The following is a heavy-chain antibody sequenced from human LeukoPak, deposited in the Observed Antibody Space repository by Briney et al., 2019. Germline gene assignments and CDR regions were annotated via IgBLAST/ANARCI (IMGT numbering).Heavy chain of an antibody. Sequence: GGSLRLSCAASGFTFSTYWMTWVRHAPGKGLEWVANIKEDGSEKYYVDSVKGRFTISRDNAKNSLYLQMNSLRAEDTAVYYCARVGEMAGFDYWGQGTLVTVSS. D-gene: IGHD5-24*01. CDR3: ARVGEMAGFDY. J-gene: IGHJ4*02. CDR1: GFTFSTYW. V-gene: IGHV3-7*05. CDR2: IKEDGSEK.